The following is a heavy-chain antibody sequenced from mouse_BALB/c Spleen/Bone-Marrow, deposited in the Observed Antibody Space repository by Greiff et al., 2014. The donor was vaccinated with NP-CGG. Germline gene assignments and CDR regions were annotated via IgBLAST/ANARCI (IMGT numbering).Heavy chain of an antibody. CDR3: ARRDYGYDRDWYFDV. D-gene: IGHD2-2*01. V-gene: IGHV1-61*01. Sequence: VKLQESGAELVRSGASVKLSCKASGYSFTSYWMNWVKQRPGQGLEWIGMIHPSDSETRLNQKFKDKATLTVDKSSSTAYMQLSSPTSEDSAVYYCARRDYGYDRDWYFDVWGAGTTVTVSS. CDR2: IHPSDSET. J-gene: IGHJ1*01. CDR1: GYSFTSYW.